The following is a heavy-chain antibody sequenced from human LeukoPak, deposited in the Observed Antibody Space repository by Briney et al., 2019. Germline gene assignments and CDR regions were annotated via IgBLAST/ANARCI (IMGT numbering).Heavy chain of an antibody. CDR3: AKAISGRHDAFDI. CDR2: IYYSGST. J-gene: IGHJ3*02. CDR1: GGSISSYY. V-gene: IGHV4-59*01. D-gene: IGHD2-15*01. Sequence: KPSETLSLTCTVSGGSISSYYWSWIRQPPGKGLEWIGYIYYSGSTNYNPSLKSRVTISVDTSKNQFSLKLSSVTAADTAVYYCAKAISGRHDAFDIWGQGTMVTVSS.